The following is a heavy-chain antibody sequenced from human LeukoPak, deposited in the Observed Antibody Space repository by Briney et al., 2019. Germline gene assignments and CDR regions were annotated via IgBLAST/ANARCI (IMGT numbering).Heavy chain of an antibody. CDR1: GFTFSSYW. Sequence: GGSLRLSCAASGFTFSSYWMSWVRQAPGKGLEWVANIKQDGSEKYYVDSVKGRFTIPRDNAKNSLYLQMNSLRPEDTAVYYCATDGANPGSYHNYWGQGTLVTVSS. CDR3: ATDGANPGSYHNY. V-gene: IGHV3-7*02. CDR2: IKQDGSEK. J-gene: IGHJ4*02. D-gene: IGHD3-10*01.